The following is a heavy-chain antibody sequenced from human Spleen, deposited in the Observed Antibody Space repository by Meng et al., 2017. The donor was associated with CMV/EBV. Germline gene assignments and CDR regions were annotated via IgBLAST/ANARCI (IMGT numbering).Heavy chain of an antibody. D-gene: IGHD6-6*01. CDR2: IFYTGNT. V-gene: IGHV4-59*02. CDR3: ARVSPAYSSSSSFDY. CDR1: GVPVSSYY. Sequence: SETLSLTCTVSGVPVSSYYWSWIRQSPGKGLEWIGYIFYTGNTNYNPSLKTRVTISLDTSKNQFSLNLSSVTAADTAAYYCARVSPAYSSSSSFDYWGQGTLVTVSS. J-gene: IGHJ4*02.